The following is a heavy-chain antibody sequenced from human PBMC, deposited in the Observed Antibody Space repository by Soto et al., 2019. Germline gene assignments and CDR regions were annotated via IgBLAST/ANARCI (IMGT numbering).Heavy chain of an antibody. D-gene: IGHD2-2*01. V-gene: IGHV1-3*01. J-gene: IGHJ5*02. CDR3: ARELIVLVPAAIGNDNWFDP. Sequence: GASVKVSCKASGYTFTSYAMHWVRQAPGQRLEWMGWINAGNGNTNYAQKLQGRVTMTTDTSTSTAYMELRSLRSDDTAVYYCARELIVLVPAAIGNDNWFDPWGQGTQVTVSS. CDR2: INAGNGNT. CDR1: GYTFTSYA.